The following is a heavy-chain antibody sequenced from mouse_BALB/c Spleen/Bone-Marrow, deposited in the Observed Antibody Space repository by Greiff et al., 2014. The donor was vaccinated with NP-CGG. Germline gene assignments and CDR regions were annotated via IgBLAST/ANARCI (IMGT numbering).Heavy chain of an antibody. CDR1: GYTFTSYY. CDR2: IYPGNVDT. V-gene: IGHV1S56*01. J-gene: IGHJ3*01. Sequence: VQLQQSGPELVKPGASVRISCKASGYTFTSYYIHWVKQRPRQGLEWIGWIYPGNVDTKYNEKFKGKATLTADKSSSTAYMQLSSLTSEDSAVYFCARGGSANWEGFAYWGQGTLVTVSA. D-gene: IGHD4-1*01. CDR3: ARGGSANWEGFAY.